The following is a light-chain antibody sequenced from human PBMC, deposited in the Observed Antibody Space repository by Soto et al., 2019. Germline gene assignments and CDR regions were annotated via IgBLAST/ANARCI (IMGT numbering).Light chain of an antibody. CDR2: DVS. CDR3: SSSTTCSTR. Sequence: QSVLTQPASVSGSPGQSITISCTGTGSDVGGFNYVSWYQQHPAKAPKLMIYDVSNRPSGVSNRFSGSQSGYTAPLTISGLQAEDEADDYCSSSTTCSTRFGTGTQLTGL. J-gene: IGLJ1*01. CDR1: GSDVGGFNY. V-gene: IGLV2-14*01.